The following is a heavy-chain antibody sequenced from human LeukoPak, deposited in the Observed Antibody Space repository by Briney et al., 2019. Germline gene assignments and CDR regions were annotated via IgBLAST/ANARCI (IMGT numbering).Heavy chain of an antibody. D-gene: IGHD6-19*01. Sequence: GGSLRLSCAASGFTFSSYGMHWVRQAPGKGLEWVAVISYDGSNKYYADSVKGRFTISRDNSKNTLYLQMNSLRAEDMAVYYCAKDRQWLQIDYWGQGTLVTVSS. J-gene: IGHJ4*02. CDR3: AKDRQWLQIDY. V-gene: IGHV3-30*18. CDR1: GFTFSSYG. CDR2: ISYDGSNK.